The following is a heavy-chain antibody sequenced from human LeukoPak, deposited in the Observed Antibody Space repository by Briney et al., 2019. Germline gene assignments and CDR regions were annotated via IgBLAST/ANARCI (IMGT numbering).Heavy chain of an antibody. CDR1: GGSFSGYY. Sequence: SETLSLTCAVYGGSFSGYYWSWIRQPPGKGLEWIGEINHSGSTNYNPSLKSRVTISVDTSKNQFSLKLSSVTAADTAVYYCARVNVGYNCTGDYWGQGTLVTVSS. CDR2: INHSGST. V-gene: IGHV4-34*01. CDR3: ARVNVGYNCTGDY. D-gene: IGHD5-24*01. J-gene: IGHJ4*02.